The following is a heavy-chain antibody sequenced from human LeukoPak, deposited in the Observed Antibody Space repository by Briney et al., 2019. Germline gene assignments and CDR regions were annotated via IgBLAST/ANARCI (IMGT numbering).Heavy chain of an antibody. CDR1: GYTFTSYG. Sequence: ASVKVSCKASGYTFTSYGISWVRQAPGQGLEWMGWISAYNGNTNYAQKLQGRVTMTTDTSTSTAYMELRSLRSDDTAVYYCAGVLGYCSSTSCAYYYGMDVWGQGTTVTVSS. CDR3: AGVLGYCSSTSCAYYYGMDV. CDR2: ISAYNGNT. J-gene: IGHJ6*02. D-gene: IGHD2-2*01. V-gene: IGHV1-18*01.